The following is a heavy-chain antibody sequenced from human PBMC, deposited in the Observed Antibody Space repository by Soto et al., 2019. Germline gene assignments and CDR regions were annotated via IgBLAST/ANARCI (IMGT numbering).Heavy chain of an antibody. CDR2: IWYDGSNK. CDR1: GFNFSSYG. V-gene: IGHV3-33*01. CDR3: ARDHCGGDCYSVASNYYYYGMDV. J-gene: IGHJ6*02. D-gene: IGHD2-21*02. Sequence: PGGSLRLSCAASGFNFSSYGMHWVRQAPGKGLEWVAVIWYDGSNKYYADSVKGRFTISRDNSKNTLYLQMNSLRAEDTAVYYCARDHCGGDCYSVASNYYYYGMDVWGQGTTVTVSS.